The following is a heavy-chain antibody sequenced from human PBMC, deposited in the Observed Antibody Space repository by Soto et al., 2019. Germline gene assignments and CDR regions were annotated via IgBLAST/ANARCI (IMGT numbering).Heavy chain of an antibody. D-gene: IGHD2-15*01. CDR2: IIPIFGTA. Sequence: ASVKVSCKASGGTFSSYAISWVRQAPGQGLEWMGGIIPIFGTANYAQKFQGRVTITAGESTSTAYMELSSLRSEDTAVYYCARVPPGSCSGGTCFYHYFDHWGQGTLVTVSS. CDR3: ARVPPGSCSGGTCFYHYFDH. J-gene: IGHJ4*02. V-gene: IGHV1-69*13. CDR1: GGTFSSYA.